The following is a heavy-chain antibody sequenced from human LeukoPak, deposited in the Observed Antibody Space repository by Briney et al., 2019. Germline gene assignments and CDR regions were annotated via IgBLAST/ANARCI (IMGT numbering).Heavy chain of an antibody. D-gene: IGHD3-22*01. Sequence: ASVKVSCKASGYTFTSYGTSWVRQAPGQGLEWMGWISAYNGNTNYAQKLQGRVTMTTDTSTSTAYMELRSLRSDDTAVYYCARRSYYYDSSGYYYESAFDIWGQGTMVTVSS. J-gene: IGHJ3*02. V-gene: IGHV1-18*01. CDR2: ISAYNGNT. CDR1: GYTFTSYG. CDR3: ARRSYYYDSSGYYYESAFDI.